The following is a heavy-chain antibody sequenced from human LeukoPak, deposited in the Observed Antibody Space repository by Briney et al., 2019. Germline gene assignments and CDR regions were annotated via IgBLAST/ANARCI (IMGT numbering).Heavy chain of an antibody. V-gene: IGHV3-30*18. CDR3: AKGERSIAALY. Sequence: GGSLRLSCAASGFTFSQYGMNWVRQAPGKGLEWVAVISFDGNDNYYADSVKGRFTISRDNSKNTLYLQMNSLRAEDTAVYYCAKGERSIAALYWGQGTLVTVSS. D-gene: IGHD6-6*01. CDR2: ISFDGNDN. J-gene: IGHJ4*02. CDR1: GFTFSQYG.